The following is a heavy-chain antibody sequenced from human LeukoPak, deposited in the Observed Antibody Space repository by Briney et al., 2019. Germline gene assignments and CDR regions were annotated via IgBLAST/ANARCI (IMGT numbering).Heavy chain of an antibody. J-gene: IGHJ4*02. D-gene: IGHD2-2*01. Sequence: GGSLRLSCAASGFTFSSYAMHWVRQAPGKGLKWVAVISYDGSNKYYADSVKGRFTISRDNSKNTLYLQMNSLRAEDTAVYYCARVRGGYCSSTSCYEIAYWGQGTLVTVSS. CDR1: GFTFSSYA. CDR2: ISYDGSNK. V-gene: IGHV3-30-3*01. CDR3: ARVRGGYCSSTSCYEIAY.